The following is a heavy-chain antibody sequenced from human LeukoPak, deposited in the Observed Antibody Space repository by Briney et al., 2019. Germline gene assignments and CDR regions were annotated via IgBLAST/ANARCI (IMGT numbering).Heavy chain of an antibody. CDR1: GFSFTNNGMC. Sequence: SGPTLVNPTQTLTLTCTFSGFSFTNNGMCVTWIRQPPGKALEWLARIGWDDDKYYSPSLKTRLTISNDTSKNPVVLTKTNMDPVDTATYYCARIRGTYCSSTTCSFEDFWGQGTLVTVSS. CDR3: ARIRGTYCSSTTCSFEDF. V-gene: IGHV2-70*11. D-gene: IGHD2-2*01. J-gene: IGHJ4*02. CDR2: IGWDDDK.